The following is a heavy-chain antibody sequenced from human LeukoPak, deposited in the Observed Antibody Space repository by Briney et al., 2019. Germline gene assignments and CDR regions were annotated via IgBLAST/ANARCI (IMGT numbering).Heavy chain of an antibody. D-gene: IGHD2-2*01. CDR1: GFTFSSYS. CDR3: ASAGVVPAAMADY. CDR2: ISSSSSYI. J-gene: IGHJ4*02. Sequence: RGSLRLSCAASGFTFSSYSMNWVRQAPGKGLEWVSSISSSSSYIYYADSVKGRFTISRDNAKNSLYLQMNSLRAEDTAVYYCASAGVVPAAMADYWGQGTLVTVSS. V-gene: IGHV3-21*01.